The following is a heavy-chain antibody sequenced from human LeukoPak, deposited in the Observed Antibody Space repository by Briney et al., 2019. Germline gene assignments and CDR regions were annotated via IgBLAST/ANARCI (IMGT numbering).Heavy chain of an antibody. CDR3: AVNYVWGSYRYSYFDY. J-gene: IGHJ4*02. CDR2: IIPIFGTA. V-gene: IGHV1-69*05. D-gene: IGHD3-16*02. CDR1: GGTFSSYA. Sequence: GASVKVSCKASGGTFSSYAVSWVRQAPGQGLEWMGRIIPIFGTANYAQKFQGRVTITTDESTSTAYMELSSLRSEDTAVYYCAVNYVWGSYRYSYFDYWGQGTLVTVSS.